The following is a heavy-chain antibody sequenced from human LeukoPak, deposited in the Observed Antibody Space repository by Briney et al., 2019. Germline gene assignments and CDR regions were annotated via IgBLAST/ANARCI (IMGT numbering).Heavy chain of an antibody. V-gene: IGHV3-23*01. CDR3: ARGLFGVVNDY. D-gene: IGHD3-10*02. Sequence: PGGSLRLSCAASAFTFGNYPMTCVRQAPGKGLEWVSTINSDGDITYYADSVKGRFTISRDNSKNTLYLEINSLRADDTAVYYCARGLFGVVNDYWGQGTLVTVSS. J-gene: IGHJ4*02. CDR2: INSDGDIT. CDR1: AFTFGNYP.